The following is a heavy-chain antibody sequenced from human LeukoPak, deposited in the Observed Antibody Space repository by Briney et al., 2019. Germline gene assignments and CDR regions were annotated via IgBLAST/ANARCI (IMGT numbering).Heavy chain of an antibody. Sequence: SETLSLTCAVYGGSYSGYYWSWIRQRPGKGLEWIGEINHSGSTNYSPSLKSRVTISVDTSKNLFSLKLSSVTAADTAVYYCARGGIVVVPAADSLFPPGVNYMDVWGKGTTVTV. J-gene: IGHJ6*03. CDR1: GGSYSGYY. CDR2: INHSGST. D-gene: IGHD2-2*01. V-gene: IGHV4-34*01. CDR3: ARGGIVVVPAADSLFPPGVNYMDV.